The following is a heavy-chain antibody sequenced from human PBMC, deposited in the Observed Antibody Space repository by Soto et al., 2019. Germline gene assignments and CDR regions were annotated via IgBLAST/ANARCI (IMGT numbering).Heavy chain of an antibody. Sequence: GGSLRLSCAASGFTFSSYSMNWVRQAPGKGLEWVSSISSSSSYIYYADSVKGRFTISRDNAKNSLYLQMNSLRAEDTAVYYCAINGGGAAAGNFDYWGQGTLVTVSS. CDR3: AINGGGAAAGNFDY. J-gene: IGHJ4*02. D-gene: IGHD6-13*01. CDR2: ISSSSSYI. CDR1: GFTFSSYS. V-gene: IGHV3-21*01.